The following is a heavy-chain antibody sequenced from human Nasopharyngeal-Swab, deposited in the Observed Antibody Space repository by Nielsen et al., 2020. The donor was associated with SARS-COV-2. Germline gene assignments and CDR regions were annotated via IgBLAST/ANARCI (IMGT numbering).Heavy chain of an antibody. J-gene: IGHJ6*02. Sequence: GGSLRLSCAASGFTFSSYAMSWVRQAPGKGLEWVSAISGSGGSTYYADSVKGRFTISRDNSKNTLYLQMNSLRAEDTAVYYCAKAPAAYYDILIGYYYGMDVWGQGTTVTVSS. D-gene: IGHD3-9*01. CDR2: ISGSGGST. V-gene: IGHV3-23*01. CDR3: AKAPAAYYDILIGYYYGMDV. CDR1: GFTFSSYA.